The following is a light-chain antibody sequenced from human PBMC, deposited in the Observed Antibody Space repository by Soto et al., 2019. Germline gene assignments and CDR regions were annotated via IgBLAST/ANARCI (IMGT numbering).Light chain of an antibody. CDR2: EIN. CDR1: SSDVGAYDY. J-gene: IGLJ1*01. V-gene: IGLV2-8*01. Sequence: QSALTQPPSASGSPGQSVTISCTGTSSDVGAYDYVSWYQQHPGKAPKLMIYEINKRPSGVPDRFSGSKSGNTAALTVSGLQAEDEADYYCSSFAGSNNFPYVFLAGTKLTVL. CDR3: SSFAGSNNFPYV.